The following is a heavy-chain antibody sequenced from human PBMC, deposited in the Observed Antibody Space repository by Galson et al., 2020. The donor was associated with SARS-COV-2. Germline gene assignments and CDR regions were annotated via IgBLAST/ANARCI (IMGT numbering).Heavy chain of an antibody. CDR2: IKIKANNYAT. J-gene: IGHJ5*02. V-gene: IGHV3-73*01. CDR1: GFTFSGSA. Sequence: KVSCAASGFTFSGSAIHWVRQASGKGLEWAGRIKIKANNYATAYAASVKGRFTLSRDDSKNTAYLQMNSLRSEDTAVYYCTIGYCSSTTCYPRFDPWGQGTLVTVSS. D-gene: IGHD2-2*01. CDR3: TIGYCSSTTCYPRFDP.